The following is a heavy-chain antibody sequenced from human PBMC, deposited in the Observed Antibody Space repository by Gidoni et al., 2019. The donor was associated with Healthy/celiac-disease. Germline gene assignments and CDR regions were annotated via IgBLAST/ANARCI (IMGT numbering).Heavy chain of an antibody. J-gene: IGHJ6*02. V-gene: IGHV1-69*01. Sequence: QVQLVQSGAEVKKPGSSVKVSCKASGVTFSSYAISWVRQAPGQGLEWMGGIIPIFGTANYAQKFQGRVTITADESTSTAYMELSSLRSEDTAVYYCAARGITMLDYYYGMDVWGQGTTVTVSS. CDR1: GVTFSSYA. CDR2: IIPIFGTA. D-gene: IGHD3-10*02. CDR3: AARGITMLDYYYGMDV.